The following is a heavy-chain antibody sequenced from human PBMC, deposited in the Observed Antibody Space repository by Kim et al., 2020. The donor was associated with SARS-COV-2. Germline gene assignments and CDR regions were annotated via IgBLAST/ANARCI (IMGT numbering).Heavy chain of an antibody. V-gene: IGHV4-4*07. CDR3: ASALGH. J-gene: IGHJ4*02. Sequence: YPSGDTNYNPSLRSRVTMSVDMSKTQCSLKLSSVAASDTAVYYCASALGHWGQGTLVTVSS. CDR2: YPSGDT. D-gene: IGHD3-16*02.